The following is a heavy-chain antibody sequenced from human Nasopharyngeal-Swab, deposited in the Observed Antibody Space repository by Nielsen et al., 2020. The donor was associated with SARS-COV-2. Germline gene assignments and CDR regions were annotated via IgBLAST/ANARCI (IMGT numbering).Heavy chain of an antibody. CDR2: IYYSGST. J-gene: IGHJ4*02. CDR3: ARDSSSWYPNAPFDY. D-gene: IGHD6-13*01. V-gene: IGHV4-39*07. Sequence: SETLSLACTVSGGAFISSSYYCGWIRQPPWKGLEWIGSIYYSGSTYYNPSLKSRVTISVDTSKNQFSLKLSSVTAADTAVYYCARDSSSWYPNAPFDYWGQGTLVTVSS. CDR1: GGAFISSSYY.